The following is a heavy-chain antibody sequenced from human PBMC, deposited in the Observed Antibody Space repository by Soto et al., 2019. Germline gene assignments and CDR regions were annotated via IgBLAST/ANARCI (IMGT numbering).Heavy chain of an antibody. CDR1: GYTFTSYD. D-gene: IGHD1-1*01. V-gene: IGHV1-8*01. CDR3: ARERTGTTSMDV. CDR2: MNPNSGNT. Sequence: QVQLVQSGAEVKKPGASVKVSCKASGYTFTSYDINWVRQATGQGLEWMGWMNPNSGNTGYAQKFRGRVTMTRNTSITTAYMWLCSLRSEDTAVFYCARERTGTTSMDVWGQGTTVTVSS. J-gene: IGHJ6*02.